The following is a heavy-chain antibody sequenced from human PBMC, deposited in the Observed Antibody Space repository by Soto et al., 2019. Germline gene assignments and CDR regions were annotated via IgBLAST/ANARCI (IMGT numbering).Heavy chain of an antibody. V-gene: IGHV3-23*01. J-gene: IGHJ4*02. D-gene: IGHD2-15*01. Sequence: PGGSLRLSCAASGFTFSSYAMSWVRQAPGKGLEWVSAISGSGGSTYYADSVKGRFTISRDNAKNSLYLQMNSLRAEDTAVYYCARGPLIVVVVAAIDYWGQGTLVTVSS. CDR2: ISGSGGST. CDR1: GFTFSSYA. CDR3: ARGPLIVVVVAAIDY.